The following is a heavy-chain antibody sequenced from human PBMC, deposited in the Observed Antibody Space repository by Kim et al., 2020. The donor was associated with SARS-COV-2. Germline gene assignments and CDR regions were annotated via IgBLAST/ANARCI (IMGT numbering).Heavy chain of an antibody. Sequence: YYADSVKCRLTISRDHAKNSLYLQMNSLRAEDTAVYYCARDRGKQWPFDYWGQGTLVTVSS. CDR3: ARDRGKQWPFDY. D-gene: IGHD6-19*01. J-gene: IGHJ4*02. V-gene: IGHV3-21*01.